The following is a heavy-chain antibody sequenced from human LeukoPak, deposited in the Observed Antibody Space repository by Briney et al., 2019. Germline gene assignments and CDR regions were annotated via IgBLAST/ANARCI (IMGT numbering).Heavy chain of an antibody. Sequence: PETLSLTCAVYGGSFSGYYWSWIRQPPGKGLEWIGEINHSGSTNYNPSLKSRVTISVDTSKNQFSLKLSSVTAADTAVYYCARGQDVLRYFDWLLGFFYWGQGTLVTVSS. CDR3: ARGQDVLRYFDWLLGFFY. D-gene: IGHD3-9*01. V-gene: IGHV4-34*01. J-gene: IGHJ4*02. CDR1: GGSFSGYY. CDR2: INHSGST.